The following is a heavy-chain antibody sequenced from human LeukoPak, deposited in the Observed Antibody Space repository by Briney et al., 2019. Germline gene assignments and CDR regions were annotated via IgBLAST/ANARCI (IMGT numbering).Heavy chain of an antibody. Sequence: GGSLRLFCAASGFTFNNYWIHWVRQVPGKGLVWVSRINNDGSSASYVDSVKGRFTISRDNAKNTLFLQMNSLRAEDTAVYYCARRGTGHGMDVWGQGTTVIVSS. D-gene: IGHD1-1*01. CDR3: ARRGTGHGMDV. CDR1: GFTFNNYW. V-gene: IGHV3-74*01. CDR2: INNDGSSA. J-gene: IGHJ6*02.